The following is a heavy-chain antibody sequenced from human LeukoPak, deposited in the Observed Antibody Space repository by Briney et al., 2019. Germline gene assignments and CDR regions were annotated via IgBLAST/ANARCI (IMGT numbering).Heavy chain of an antibody. CDR3: ARVTSRLGVCDY. CDR1: GFTFSSYW. D-gene: IGHD2-8*01. CDR2: INHSGST. Sequence: GSLRLSCAASGFTFSSYWMHWIRQPPGKGLEWIGEINHSGSTNYNPSLKSRVTTSVDTSKNQFSLKLSSVTAADTAVYYCARVTSRLGVCDYWGQGTLVSVSS. V-gene: IGHV4-34*01. J-gene: IGHJ4*02.